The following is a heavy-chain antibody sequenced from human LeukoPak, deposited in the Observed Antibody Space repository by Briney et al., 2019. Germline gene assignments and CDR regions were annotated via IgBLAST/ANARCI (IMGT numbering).Heavy chain of an antibody. V-gene: IGHV4-4*02. CDR2: IYHSGST. CDR1: GGSISSSNW. Sequence: PSGTLSLTCAVSGGSISSSNWWSWVRQPPGKGLEWIGEIYHSGSTNYNPSLKSRVTTSTDTSKNQLSLKLSSVTAADTAVYYCARAVGDLGDYWGQGTLVTVSS. D-gene: IGHD4-17*01. J-gene: IGHJ4*02. CDR3: ARAVGDLGDY.